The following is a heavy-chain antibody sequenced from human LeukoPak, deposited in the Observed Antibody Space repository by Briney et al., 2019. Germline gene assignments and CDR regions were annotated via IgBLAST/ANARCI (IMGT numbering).Heavy chain of an antibody. Sequence: GGSLRLSCAVSGFAFSSYEMNWVRQAPGKGLEWASAVSRFGGTTYYADSAKGRFTISRDNSNNTVYLQMNSLRVGDTALYYCVKQVGSRWSNNRFDPWGQGTLVTVS. CDR2: VSRFGGTT. D-gene: IGHD6-13*01. CDR1: GFAFSSYE. V-gene: IGHV3-23*01. J-gene: IGHJ5*02. CDR3: VKQVGSRWSNNRFDP.